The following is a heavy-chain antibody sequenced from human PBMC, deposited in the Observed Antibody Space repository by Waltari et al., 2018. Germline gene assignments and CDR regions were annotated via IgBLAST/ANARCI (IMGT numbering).Heavy chain of an antibody. D-gene: IGHD3-10*01. CDR3: AKDGGITMVRGVDGMDV. CDR2: ISGSGGST. V-gene: IGHV3-23*01. J-gene: IGHJ6*02. Sequence: ASGFTFSSYTMSWVRQAPGKGLEWVSAISGSGGSTYYADPVKGRFTISRDNSKNTLYLQMNSLRAEDTAVYYCAKDGGITMVRGVDGMDVWGQGTTVTVSS. CDR1: GFTFSSYT.